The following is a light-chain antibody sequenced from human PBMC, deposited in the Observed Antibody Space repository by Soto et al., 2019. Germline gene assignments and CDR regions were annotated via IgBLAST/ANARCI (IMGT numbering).Light chain of an antibody. CDR1: QSIISTY. V-gene: IGKV3-20*01. CDR3: QQYDDSWT. J-gene: IGKJ1*01. CDR2: GAS. Sequence: EIVLTQSACTLSWSPGERATLSCRASQSIISTYLAWYQQRPGQAPRLLIYGASSRATGVPARFSGSGSGTDFTLTISRLEPEDFGVYYCQQYDDSWTFGQGTKVDIK.